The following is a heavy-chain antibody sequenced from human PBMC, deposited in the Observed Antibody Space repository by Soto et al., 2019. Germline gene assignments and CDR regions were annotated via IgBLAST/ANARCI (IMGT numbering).Heavy chain of an antibody. V-gene: IGHV6-1*01. CDR1: GDSVSSNSAA. D-gene: IGHD5-12*01. CDR2: TYYRSKWYN. Sequence: SQTLSLTCAISGDSVSSNSAAWNWIRQSPSRGLEWLGRTYYRSKWYNDYAVSVKSRITINPDTSKNQFSLQLNSVTPEDTAVYYCARSGAASVATLRRGQYYFDYWGQGTLVTVSS. J-gene: IGHJ4*02. CDR3: ARSGAASVATLRRGQYYFDY.